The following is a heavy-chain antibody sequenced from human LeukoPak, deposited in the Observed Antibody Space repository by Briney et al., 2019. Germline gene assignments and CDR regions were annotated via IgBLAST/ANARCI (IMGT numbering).Heavy chain of an antibody. CDR2: ISASGGLT. D-gene: IGHD3-3*01. J-gene: IGHJ4*02. Sequence: GGSLRLSCAASGFTFNIYAMSWVRQAPGKGLDWVSAISASGGLTYYADSVKGRFTISRDNSKNTLSLHMNSLGADDTAVYYCVKADLSDFWSGFLDSWGQGTLVTVSS. CDR3: VKADLSDFWSGFLDS. V-gene: IGHV3-23*01. CDR1: GFTFNIYA.